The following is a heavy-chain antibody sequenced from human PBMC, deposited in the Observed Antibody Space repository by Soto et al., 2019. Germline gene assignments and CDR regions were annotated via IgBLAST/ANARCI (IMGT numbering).Heavy chain of an antibody. CDR3: ARERGGYGLFDS. V-gene: IGHV4-30-2*01. Sequence: SETLALTCTVSGGSISNAAYSWSWIRQPPGKGLEWIGYIYPSGMPFYNPSLRSRVTISIDRSNDQFSLNLKSVTAADTAVYYCARERGGYGLFDSCGQGPLVTVS. CDR2: IYPSGMP. J-gene: IGHJ4*02. D-gene: IGHD5-18*01. CDR1: GGSISNAAYS.